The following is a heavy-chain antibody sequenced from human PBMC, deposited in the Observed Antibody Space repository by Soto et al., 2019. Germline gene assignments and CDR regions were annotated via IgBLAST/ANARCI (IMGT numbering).Heavy chain of an antibody. D-gene: IGHD4-17*01. Sequence: PSETLSLTCTVSGGSTNNYYWNWIRQPPGKGLEWIGYVSYSGRTNYNPSLKSRVNMLVDKSKNQFSLNLTSVTAADTAVYYCARLQYTVVTALDIWGQGTMVTVSS. J-gene: IGHJ3*02. CDR3: ARLQYTVVTALDI. CDR1: GGSTNNYY. CDR2: VSYSGRT. V-gene: IGHV4-59*03.